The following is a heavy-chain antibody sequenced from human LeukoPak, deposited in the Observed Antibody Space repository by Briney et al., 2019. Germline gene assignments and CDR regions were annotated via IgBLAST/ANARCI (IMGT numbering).Heavy chain of an antibody. CDR2: IYTSGST. CDR3: ARDNLDYDILTGYSQYYFDY. J-gene: IGHJ4*02. V-gene: IGHV4-61*02. CDR1: GGSISSGSYY. Sequence: SETLSLTCTVSGGSISSGSYYWSWIRQPAGKGLEWIGRIYTSGSTNYNPSLKSRVTISVDTSKNQFPLKLSSVTAADTAVYYCARDNLDYDILTGYSQYYFDYWGQGTLVTVSS. D-gene: IGHD3-9*01.